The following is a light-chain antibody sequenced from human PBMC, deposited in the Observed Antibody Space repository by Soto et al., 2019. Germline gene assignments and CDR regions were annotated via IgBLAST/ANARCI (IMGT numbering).Light chain of an antibody. CDR3: SSFTSSSTYV. CDR1: SSDVGSYNR. J-gene: IGLJ1*01. V-gene: IGLV2-18*02. CDR2: EVS. Sequence: QSVLTQPPSVSGSPGPSVAISCTGTSSDVGSYNRVSWYQQHPGTAPKLIIYEVSNRPSGVPDRFSGSKSGNTASLTISGLQAEDEADYYCSSFTSSSTYVFGTGTKLTVL.